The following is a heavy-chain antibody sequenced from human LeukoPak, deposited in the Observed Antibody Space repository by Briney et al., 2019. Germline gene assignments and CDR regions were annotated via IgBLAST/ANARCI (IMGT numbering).Heavy chain of an antibody. CDR1: GGSFSGYY. CDR3: ARGKGAH. Sequence: SETLSLTCAVYGGSFSGYYWSWIRQPPGKGLEWIGEINHSGTTNYNPSLKSRVTISVDTSKNQFSLKLSSVTAADTAVYYCARGKGAHWGQGTLVTVSS. CDR2: INHSGTT. V-gene: IGHV4-34*01. J-gene: IGHJ4*02.